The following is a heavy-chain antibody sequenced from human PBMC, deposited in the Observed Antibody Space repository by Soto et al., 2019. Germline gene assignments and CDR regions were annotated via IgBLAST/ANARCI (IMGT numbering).Heavy chain of an antibody. CDR3: ARLWGYGDYGEMGY. D-gene: IGHD4-17*01. J-gene: IGHJ4*02. CDR2: ISAYNGNT. V-gene: IGHV1-18*01. CDR1: GYTFTNYG. Sequence: QVQLVQSGAEVKKPGASVKVSCKASGYTFTNYGINWVRQAPGHGLEWMGWISAYNGNTNYAQKLQGRVTMTTDTSTSTAYMDQRSLRSDDTAVYYCARLWGYGDYGEMGYWGQGTLVTVSS.